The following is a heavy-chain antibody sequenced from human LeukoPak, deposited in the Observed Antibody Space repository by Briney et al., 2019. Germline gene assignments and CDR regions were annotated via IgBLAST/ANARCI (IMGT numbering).Heavy chain of an antibody. V-gene: IGHV3-74*01. D-gene: IGHD3-10*01. CDR1: GFTFGSYW. J-gene: IGHJ4*02. CDR3: TREMTGHFDY. CDR2: INSDGSST. Sequence: PGGSLRLSCAASGFTFGSYWMHWVRPAPGKGLVWVSRINSDGSSTTYADSVKGRFTLSRDNANHTLLLQMNSLRAEDTAVYYCTREMTGHFDYWGQGILVTVSS.